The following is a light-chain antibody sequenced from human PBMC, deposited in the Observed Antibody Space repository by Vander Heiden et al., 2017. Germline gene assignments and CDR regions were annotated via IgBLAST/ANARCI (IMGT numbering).Light chain of an antibody. CDR2: SNN. V-gene: IGLV1-44*01. CDR3: AAWDDRRGAVV. Sequence: QSVVTQTPSESGTPGQRVTITCAGSSSKIGSNNVNWYQQLPGTAPNLLIDSNNQRPSGVPDRFSGSKSGTSAALAISGLQAEDEADYHCAAWDDRRGAVVFGGGTRLTVL. CDR1: SSKIGSNN. J-gene: IGLJ2*01.